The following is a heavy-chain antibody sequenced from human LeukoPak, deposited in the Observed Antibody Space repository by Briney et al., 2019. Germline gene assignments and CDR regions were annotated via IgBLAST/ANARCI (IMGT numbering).Heavy chain of an antibody. J-gene: IGHJ3*02. CDR2: MNPNSGNT. CDR3: ARAYPYYDFWGGAETTDAFDI. CDR1: GYTFTSYD. V-gene: IGHV1-8*01. D-gene: IGHD3-3*01. Sequence: ASVKVSCKASGYTFTSYDINWVRQATGQGLEWMGWMNPNSGNTGYAQKFQGRVTMTRNTSISTAYRELRSLRSEDTPVYYCARAYPYYDFWGGAETTDAFDIWAKGQWSPSLQ.